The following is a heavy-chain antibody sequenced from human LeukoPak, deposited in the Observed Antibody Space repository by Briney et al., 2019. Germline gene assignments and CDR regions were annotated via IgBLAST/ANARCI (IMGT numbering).Heavy chain of an antibody. D-gene: IGHD5-12*01. CDR1: GYTFTSYA. Sequence: GASVKVSCKASGYTFTSYAMHWVRQAPGQRLAWMGWIDAGNGNTKYSQKFQGRVTITRDTSASTAYMELSSLRSEDTAVYYCARDGTEATILRTGDEGIDYWGQGTLVTVSS. V-gene: IGHV1-3*01. CDR2: IDAGNGNT. CDR3: ARDGTEATILRTGDEGIDY. J-gene: IGHJ4*02.